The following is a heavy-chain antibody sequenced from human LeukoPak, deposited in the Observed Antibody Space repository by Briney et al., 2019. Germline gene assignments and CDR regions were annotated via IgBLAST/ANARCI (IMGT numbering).Heavy chain of an antibody. D-gene: IGHD4-17*01. V-gene: IGHV3-23*01. CDR3: ARVRAMTTVTSDPFQH. CDR1: GFTFSSYA. CDR2: ISGSGGSI. Sequence: GGSLRLSCAAPGFTFSSYAMNWARQAPGKGLEWVSVISGSGGSIDYADSVKGRFTISRGNSKNTLYLQMNSLRAEDTAIYYCARVRAMTTVTSDPFQHWGQGTLVTVSS. J-gene: IGHJ1*01.